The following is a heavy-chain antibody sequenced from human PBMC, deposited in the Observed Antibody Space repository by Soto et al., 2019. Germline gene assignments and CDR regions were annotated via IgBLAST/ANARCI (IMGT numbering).Heavy chain of an antibody. CDR1: GFTFSSYG. Sequence: QVQLVASGGGVVQPGRSLRLSCAASGFTFSSYGMHWVRQAPGKGLEWVAVISYDGSNKYYADSVKGRFTISRDNSKNTLYLQMNSLRAEDTAVYYCAKDLGDHSSPFDYWGQGTLVTVSS. V-gene: IGHV3-30*18. J-gene: IGHJ4*02. CDR3: AKDLGDHSSPFDY. CDR2: ISYDGSNK. D-gene: IGHD6-19*01.